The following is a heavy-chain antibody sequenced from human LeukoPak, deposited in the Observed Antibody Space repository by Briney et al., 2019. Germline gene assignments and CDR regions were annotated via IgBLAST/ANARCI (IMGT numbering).Heavy chain of an antibody. CDR2: IGSSGST. CDR3: ARPRWPLEY. CDR1: GFNFDIFA. Sequence: GGSLRLSCAASGFNFDIFAMTWVRLRQAPGKGLEWVSAIGSSGSTYCADSVKGRFTISRDNSKSTLYLQMNSLRDDDTAIYNCARPRWPLEYWGQGTLVIVSS. D-gene: IGHD4-23*01. J-gene: IGHJ4*02. V-gene: IGHV3-23*01.